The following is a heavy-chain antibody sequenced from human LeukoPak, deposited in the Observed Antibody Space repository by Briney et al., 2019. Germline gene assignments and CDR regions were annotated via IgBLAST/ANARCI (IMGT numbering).Heavy chain of an antibody. CDR1: GGSFSGYY. V-gene: IGHV4-34*01. CDR2: INHSGST. D-gene: IGHD2-2*01. J-gene: IGHJ3*02. CDR3: ARLIVVVSAALRPDI. Sequence: SETLSLTCAVYGGSFSGYYWSWIRQPPGKGLEWIGEINHSGSTNYNPSLKSRVTISVDTSKNQFSLKLSSVTAADTAVYYCARLIVVVSAALRPDIWGQGTMVTVSS.